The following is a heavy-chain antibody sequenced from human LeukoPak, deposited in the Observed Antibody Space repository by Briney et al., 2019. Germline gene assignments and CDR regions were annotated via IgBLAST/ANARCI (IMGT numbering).Heavy chain of an antibody. CDR3: ARSRGLDVHYYYYMDV. J-gene: IGHJ6*03. V-gene: IGHV3-64*01. CDR2: ITSDGGRT. Sequence: GGSLRLSCAASGFTFSSYAVHWVRQAPGKGLEYVSAITSDGGRTYYANSVKGRFTISRDNSKNTLYLQMGSLRAKDMAVYYCARSRGLDVHYYYYMDVWGKGTTVTVSS. D-gene: IGHD3-10*01. CDR1: GFTFSSYA.